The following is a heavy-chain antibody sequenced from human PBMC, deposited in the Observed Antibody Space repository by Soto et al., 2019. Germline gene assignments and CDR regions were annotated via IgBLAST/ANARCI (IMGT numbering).Heavy chain of an antibody. V-gene: IGHV3-9*01. Sequence: QPGGSLRLSCAASGFTFDDYAMPWVRQAPGKGLEWVSGISWNSGSIGYADSVKGRFTISRDNAKNSLYLQMNSLRAEDTALYYCAKDNSRCYYDSSVDRRGGMDVWGQGTTVTVSS. CDR1: GFTFDDYA. CDR2: ISWNSGSI. D-gene: IGHD3-22*01. CDR3: AKDNSRCYYDSSVDRRGGMDV. J-gene: IGHJ6*02.